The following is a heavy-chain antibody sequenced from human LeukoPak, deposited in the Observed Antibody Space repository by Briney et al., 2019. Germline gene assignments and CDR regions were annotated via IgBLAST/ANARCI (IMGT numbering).Heavy chain of an antibody. CDR3: ARGKSYGMDV. CDR2: INADGSTT. V-gene: IGHV3-74*01. Sequence: GGSLRLSCATSGFAFSTYWLHWVRQAPGKGLVWVSHINADGSTTSYADSVKGRFTISRDNAKNTIFLQMNSLRAEDTAVYYCARGKSYGMDVWGQGTTVTVSS. J-gene: IGHJ6*02. CDR1: GFAFSTYW.